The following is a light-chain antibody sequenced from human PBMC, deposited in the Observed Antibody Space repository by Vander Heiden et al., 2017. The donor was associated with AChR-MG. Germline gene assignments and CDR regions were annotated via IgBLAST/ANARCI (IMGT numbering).Light chain of an antibody. V-gene: IGKV3-20*01. CDR1: QTVSSNY. CDR3: HQEGTAPET. Sequence: VLTQSPGTLYLSPGERATLSCRASQTVSSNYLAWHQQKPGQAPRLLIYDASRRATDIPDRFSGSGSGTDFTLTITRVEPEDSAVYYCHQEGTAPETFGRRTKVEIK. CDR2: DAS. J-gene: IGKJ1*01.